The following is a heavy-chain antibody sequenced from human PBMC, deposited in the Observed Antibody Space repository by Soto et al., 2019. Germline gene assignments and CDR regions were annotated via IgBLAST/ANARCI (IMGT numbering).Heavy chain of an antibody. J-gene: IGHJ4*02. CDR1: GYTFTTHT. CDR2: TNGGNGNT. Sequence: QVQLVQSGAEVKRPGASVKVFCKASGYTFTTHTMHWVRQAPGQGLEGMGWTNGGNGNTKYSQKFQGRVTFTRDTFASTAYMELSSLRSEVTAVYYCTRLETDYWGQGTLVTVSS. CDR3: TRLETDY. V-gene: IGHV1-3*01.